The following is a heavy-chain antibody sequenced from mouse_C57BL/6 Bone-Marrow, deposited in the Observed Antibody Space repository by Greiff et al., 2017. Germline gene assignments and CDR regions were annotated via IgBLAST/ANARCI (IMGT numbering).Heavy chain of an antibody. CDR2: IWGGGST. CDR1: GFSLTSYG. Sequence: QVQLKESGPGLVAPSQSLSITCTVSGFSLTSYGVDWVRQPPGKGLEWLGVIWGGGSTNYNSALMSRLSISKDNSKSQVFLKMNSLQTDDTAMYFCAKRYHGNLEGFAYWGQGTLVTVSA. J-gene: IGHJ3*01. V-gene: IGHV2-9*01. D-gene: IGHD2-1*01. CDR3: AKRYHGNLEGFAY.